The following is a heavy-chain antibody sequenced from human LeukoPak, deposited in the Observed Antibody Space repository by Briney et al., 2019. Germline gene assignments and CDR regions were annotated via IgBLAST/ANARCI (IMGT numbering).Heavy chain of an antibody. CDR1: GYTFTSYG. Sequence: ASVKVSCKASGYTFTSYGISWVRQAPGQGLEWMGWISAYTGNTNYVQKLQGRVTMTTDTSTSTAYMELWSLRSDDTAVYYCATVGIAVAGNPVWFLDYWGQGTLVTVSS. D-gene: IGHD6-19*01. CDR2: ISAYTGNT. J-gene: IGHJ4*02. CDR3: ATVGIAVAGNPVWFLDY. V-gene: IGHV1-18*01.